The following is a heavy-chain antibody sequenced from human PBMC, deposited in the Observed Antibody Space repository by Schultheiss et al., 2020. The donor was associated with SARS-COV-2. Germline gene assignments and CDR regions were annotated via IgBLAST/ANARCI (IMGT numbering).Heavy chain of an antibody. CDR1: GYSISSGYY. CDR3: ARVGRITIFGVVTTFDP. J-gene: IGHJ5*02. Sequence: LRLSCAVSGYSISSGYYWGWIRQPPGKGLEWIGYIYYSGSTYYNPSLKSRVTISVDTSKNQFSLKLSSVTAADTAVYYCARVGRITIFGVVTTFDPWGQGTLVTVSS. V-gene: IGHV4-30-4*08. D-gene: IGHD3-3*01. CDR2: IYYSGST.